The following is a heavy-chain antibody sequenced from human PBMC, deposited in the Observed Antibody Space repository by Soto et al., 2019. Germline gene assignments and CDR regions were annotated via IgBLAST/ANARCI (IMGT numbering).Heavy chain of an antibody. D-gene: IGHD3-22*01. Sequence: QVQLVESGGGVVQPGRSLRLSCAASGFTFSSYAMHWVRQAPGKGLEWVAVISYDGSNKYYADSVKGRFTISRDNSKNTLYLQMSSRRAEETAVYYCARDSYYYDSSGNLDYWGQGTLVTVSS. V-gene: IGHV3-30-3*01. CDR1: GFTFSSYA. CDR3: ARDSYYYDSSGNLDY. CDR2: ISYDGSNK. J-gene: IGHJ4*02.